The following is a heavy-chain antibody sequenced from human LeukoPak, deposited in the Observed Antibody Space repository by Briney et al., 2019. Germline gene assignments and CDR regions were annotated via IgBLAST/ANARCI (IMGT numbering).Heavy chain of an antibody. CDR1: GGSISSGGYS. D-gene: IGHD3-10*01. Sequence: SQTLSLTCAVSGGSISSGGYSWSWIRQPPVKGLEWIGYIYYSGSTYYNPSLKSRVTISVDTSKNQFSLKLSSVTAADTAVYYCARFRGRYAFDIWGQGTMVTVSS. CDR3: ARFRGRYAFDI. CDR2: IYYSGST. J-gene: IGHJ3*02. V-gene: IGHV4-30-4*07.